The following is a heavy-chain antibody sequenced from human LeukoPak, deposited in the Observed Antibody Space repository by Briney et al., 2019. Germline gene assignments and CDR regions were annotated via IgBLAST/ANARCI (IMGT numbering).Heavy chain of an antibody. D-gene: IGHD4-23*01. CDR2: ISSSSSYI. Sequence: GGSLRLSCAASGFTYSSYSMNWVRQAPGKGLEWVSSISSSSSYIYYADSVKGRFTISRDNAKNSLYLQMNSLRAEDTAVYYCARQTPTVPYAFDIWGQGTMVTVSS. CDR3: ARQTPTVPYAFDI. V-gene: IGHV3-21*01. CDR1: GFTYSSYS. J-gene: IGHJ3*02.